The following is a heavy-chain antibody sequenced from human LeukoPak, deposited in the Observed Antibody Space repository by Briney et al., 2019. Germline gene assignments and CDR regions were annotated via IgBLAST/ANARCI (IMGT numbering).Heavy chain of an antibody. D-gene: IGHD3-16*02. V-gene: IGHV4-34*01. Sequence: SETLSLTCAVYGGSFSGYYWSWIRQPPGKGLEWIGEINHSGSTNYNPSLKSRVTISVDTSKNQFSLKLSSVTAADTAVYYCARGRGELSSRNWFDPWGQGTLVTVSS. CDR2: INHSGST. CDR1: GGSFSGYY. CDR3: ARGRGELSSRNWFDP. J-gene: IGHJ5*02.